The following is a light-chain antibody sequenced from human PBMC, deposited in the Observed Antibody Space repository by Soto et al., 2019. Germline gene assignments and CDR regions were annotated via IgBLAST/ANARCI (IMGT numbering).Light chain of an antibody. V-gene: IGKV3-20*01. Sequence: VLTQSPDSLSLSPGDRATLFCRASQTVTAGRVAWYQQKPGQAPRLLIWSASRRTSGTPDRFSGSGSGTDFTLTISRLEPEDFAMYYCQQYGNSPSAFGQGTKVDIK. CDR3: QQYGNSPSA. J-gene: IGKJ1*01. CDR2: SAS. CDR1: QTVTAGR.